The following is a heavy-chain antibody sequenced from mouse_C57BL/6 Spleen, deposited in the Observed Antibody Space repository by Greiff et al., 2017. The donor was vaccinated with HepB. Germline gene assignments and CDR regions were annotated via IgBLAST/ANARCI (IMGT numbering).Heavy chain of an antibody. CDR3: ARGPYYYGSSLAMDY. Sequence: QQPGAELVRPGSSVKLSCKASGYTFTSYWMDWVKQRPGQGLEWIGNIYPSDSETHYNQKFKDKATLTVDKSSSTAYMQLSSLTSEDSAVYYCARGPYYYGSSLAMDYWGQGTSVTVSS. CDR2: IYPSDSET. V-gene: IGHV1-61*01. D-gene: IGHD1-1*01. J-gene: IGHJ4*01. CDR1: GYTFTSYW.